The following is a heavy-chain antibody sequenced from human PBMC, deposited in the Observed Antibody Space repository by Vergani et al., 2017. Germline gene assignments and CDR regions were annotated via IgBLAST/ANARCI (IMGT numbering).Heavy chain of an antibody. V-gene: IGHV4-30-4*01. CDR2: IYYSGST. D-gene: IGHD4-17*01. CDR1: GGSISSGDYY. J-gene: IGHJ5*02. Sequence: QVQLQQWGAGLLKPSQTLSLTCTVSGGSISSGDYYWSWIRQPPGKGLEWIGYIYYSGSTYYNPSLKSRVTISVDTSKNQFSLKLSSVTAADTAVYYCARVPTQDYGDYVDWFDPWGQGTLVTVSS. CDR3: ARVPTQDYGDYVDWFDP.